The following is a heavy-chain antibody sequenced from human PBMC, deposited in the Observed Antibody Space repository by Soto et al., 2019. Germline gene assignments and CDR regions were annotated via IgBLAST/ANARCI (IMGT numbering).Heavy chain of an antibody. CDR2: INHSGST. V-gene: IGHV4-34*01. Sequence: TSETLSLTCAVYGGSFSGYYWSWIRQPPGKGLEWIGEINHSGSTNYNPSLKSRVTISVDTSKNQFSLKLSSVTAADTAVYYCARAALSVYDYVWGSYRRKGEYFDYWGQGTLVTVSS. CDR3: ARAALSVYDYVWGSYRRKGEYFDY. CDR1: GGSFSGYY. J-gene: IGHJ4*02. D-gene: IGHD3-16*02.